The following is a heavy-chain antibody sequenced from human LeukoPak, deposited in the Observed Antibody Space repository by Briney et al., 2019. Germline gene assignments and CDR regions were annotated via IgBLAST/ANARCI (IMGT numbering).Heavy chain of an antibody. V-gene: IGHV3-48*04. D-gene: IGHD3-22*01. J-gene: IGHJ4*02. CDR3: ARDWFYYDSSGYDNY. CDR2: ISSSSSTI. CDR1: GFTFSSYS. Sequence: PGGSLRLSCAASGFTFSSYSMNRVRQAPGKGLEWVSYISSSSSTIYYADSVKGRFTISRDNAKNSLYLQMNSLRAEDTAVYYCARDWFYYDSSGYDNYWGQGTLVTVSS.